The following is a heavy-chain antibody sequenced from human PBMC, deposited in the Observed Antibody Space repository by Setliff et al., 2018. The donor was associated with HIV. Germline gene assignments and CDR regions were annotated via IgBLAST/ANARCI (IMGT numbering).Heavy chain of an antibody. J-gene: IGHJ3*01. Sequence: SVKVSCKASGYTFTDHYLHWVRQAPGQALEWMGWFTPFNGNTNYAQKYRGRISITRDRSMSTAYMELSSLRSEDTGTYYCARSSRANEAFDVWGQGTMVTVSS. CDR2: FTPFNGNT. V-gene: IGHV1-45*02. CDR1: GYTFTDHY. CDR3: ARSSRANEAFDV.